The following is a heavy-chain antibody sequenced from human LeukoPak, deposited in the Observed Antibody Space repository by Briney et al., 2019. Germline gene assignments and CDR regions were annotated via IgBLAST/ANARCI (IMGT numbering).Heavy chain of an antibody. CDR3: ARGQGLGMTPFYYYGMDV. CDR1: GGSISSGDYS. V-gene: IGHV4-30-4*01. CDR2: IYYSGST. D-gene: IGHD7-27*01. Sequence: SETLSLTCTVSGGSISSGDYSWSWIRQPPGKGLEWIGYIYYSGSTYYNPSLKSRVTISVDTSKNQFSLKLSSVTAADTAVYYCARGQGLGMTPFYYYGMDVWGQGTTVTVSS. J-gene: IGHJ6*02.